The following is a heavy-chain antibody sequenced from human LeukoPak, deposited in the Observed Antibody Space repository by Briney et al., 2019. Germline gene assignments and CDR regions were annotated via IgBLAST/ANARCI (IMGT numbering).Heavy chain of an antibody. CDR1: GFNVGSNY. CDR2: IYSGGST. CDR3: ARGGSYLSAFDI. D-gene: IGHD1-26*01. Sequence: GGPLRLSCAASGFNVGSNYMSWVRQAPGKGLEWVSIIYSGGSTFYADSVKGRFTISRDNSKNTLYLQMNSLRAEDTAVYYCARGGSYLSAFDIWGQGTMVTVSS. J-gene: IGHJ3*02. V-gene: IGHV3-53*01.